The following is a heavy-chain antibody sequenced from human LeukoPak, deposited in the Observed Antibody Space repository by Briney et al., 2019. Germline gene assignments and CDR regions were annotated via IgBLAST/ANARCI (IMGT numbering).Heavy chain of an antibody. V-gene: IGHV3-48*03. CDR2: ISGGGDTT. Sequence: PGGSLRLSCAASGFTFSNYEFNWVRQAPGKGLEWVSYISGGGDTTYYADSVKGRFTISRDNARNSLYLQMNSLRVEDTAVYYCARETAGCGGDCHDYWGQRTLVTVSS. J-gene: IGHJ4*02. CDR1: GFTFSNYE. CDR3: ARETAGCGGDCHDY. D-gene: IGHD2-21*02.